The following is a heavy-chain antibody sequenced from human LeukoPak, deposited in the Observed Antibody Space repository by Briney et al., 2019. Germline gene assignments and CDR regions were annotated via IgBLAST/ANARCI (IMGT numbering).Heavy chain of an antibody. Sequence: GGSLRLSCAASGFTFSIYAMHWVRQAPGKGLEWVAVISYDGSNKYYADSVKGRFTISRDNSKNTLYLQMNSLRVEDTAVYYCARDRDPLAVAGNPDYGGQGTLVTVSS. CDR2: ISYDGSNK. J-gene: IGHJ4*02. CDR3: ARDRDPLAVAGNPDY. V-gene: IGHV3-30-3*01. D-gene: IGHD6-19*01. CDR1: GFTFSIYA.